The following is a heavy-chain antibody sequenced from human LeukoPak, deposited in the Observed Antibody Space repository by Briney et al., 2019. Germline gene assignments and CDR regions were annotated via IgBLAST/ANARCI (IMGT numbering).Heavy chain of an antibody. CDR3: ARWQVGATPYYYYYMDV. D-gene: IGHD1-26*01. J-gene: IGHJ6*03. CDR2: LFYAVST. CDR1: GGSISSSGYY. Sequence: SETLSLTCTVSGGSISSSGYYWGWIRQPPGKGLEWIGSLFYAVSTYYNPSLKSRVTISVDTSKTQFSLGLSSVTAADTAVYYCARWQVGATPYYYYYMDVWGKGTTVAVSS. V-gene: IGHV4-39*01.